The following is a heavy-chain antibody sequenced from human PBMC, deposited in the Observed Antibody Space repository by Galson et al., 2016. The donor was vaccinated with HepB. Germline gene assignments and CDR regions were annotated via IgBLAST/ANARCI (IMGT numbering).Heavy chain of an antibody. CDR2: ISYDGSRK. V-gene: IGHV3-30*03. CDR1: GFTFSRYG. J-gene: IGHJ6*02. CDR3: ARPREGYNSSYYYGMDV. D-gene: IGHD5-24*01. Sequence: SLRLSCAASGFTFSRYGMLWVRQAPGKGLQWVALISYDGSRKYYADSVKGRFTISRDNFKNTLYLQMNNLRGEDTSVYYRARPREGYNSSYYYGMDVWGQGTTVAVSS.